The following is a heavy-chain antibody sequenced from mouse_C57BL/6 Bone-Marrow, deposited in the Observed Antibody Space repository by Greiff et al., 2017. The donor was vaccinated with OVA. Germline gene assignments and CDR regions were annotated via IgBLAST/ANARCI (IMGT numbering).Heavy chain of an antibody. CDR2: IDPNSGGT. D-gene: IGHD2-4*01. Sequence: QVQLQQPGAELVKPGASVKLSCKASGYTFTSYWMHWVKQRPGRGLEWSGRIDPNSGGTKYNEKFKSKATLTVDKPSSTAYMQLSSLTSEDSAVYYCARGDRDYRGYFDVWGTGTTVTVSS. V-gene: IGHV1-72*01. J-gene: IGHJ1*03. CDR3: ARGDRDYRGYFDV. CDR1: GYTFTSYW.